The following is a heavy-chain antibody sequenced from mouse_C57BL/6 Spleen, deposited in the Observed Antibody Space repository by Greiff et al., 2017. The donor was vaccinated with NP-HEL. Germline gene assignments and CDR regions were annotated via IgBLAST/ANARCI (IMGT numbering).Heavy chain of an antibody. CDR1: GYTFTDYE. CDR3: TRSYGSSYLYYYAMDY. Sequence: QVQLQQSGAELVRPGASVTLSCKASGYTFTDYEMHWVKQTPVHGLEWIGAIDPETGGTAYNQKFKGKAILTADKSSSTAYMELRSLTSEDSAVYYCTRSYGSSYLYYYAMDYWGQGTSVTVSS. V-gene: IGHV1-15*01. CDR2: IDPETGGT. D-gene: IGHD1-1*01. J-gene: IGHJ4*01.